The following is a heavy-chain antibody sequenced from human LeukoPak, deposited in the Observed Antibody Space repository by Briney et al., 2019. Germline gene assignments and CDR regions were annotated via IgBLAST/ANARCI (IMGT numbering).Heavy chain of an antibody. CDR2: INPNSGGT. V-gene: IGHV1-2*02. Sequence: ASVKVSCKASGYTFTGYYMHWVRQAPGQGLEWMGWINPNSGGTNYALKFQGRVTMTRDTSISTAYMELSRLRSDDTAVYYCARGSKWFGELNNWFDPWGQGTLVTVSS. D-gene: IGHD3-10*01. CDR1: GYTFTGYY. CDR3: ARGSKWFGELNNWFDP. J-gene: IGHJ5*02.